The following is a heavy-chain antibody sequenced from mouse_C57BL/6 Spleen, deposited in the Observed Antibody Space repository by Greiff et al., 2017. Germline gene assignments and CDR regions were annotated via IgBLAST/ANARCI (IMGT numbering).Heavy chain of an antibody. Sequence: VQLQQPGAELVMPGASVKLSCKASGYTFTSYWMHWVKQRPGQGLEWIGEIDPSDSYTNYNQKFKGKSTLTVDNSSSTAYMQLSSLTSEDSAVDYCARGGTVDYAMDYWGQGTSVTVSS. CDR3: ARGGTVDYAMDY. CDR1: GYTFTSYW. D-gene: IGHD1-1*01. J-gene: IGHJ4*01. V-gene: IGHV1-69*01. CDR2: IDPSDSYT.